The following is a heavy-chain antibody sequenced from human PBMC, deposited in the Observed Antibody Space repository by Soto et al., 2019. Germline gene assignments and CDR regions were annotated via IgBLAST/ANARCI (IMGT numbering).Heavy chain of an antibody. D-gene: IGHD2-21*02. J-gene: IGHJ4*02. Sequence: QVQLVQSGAEVKKPGASVKVSCKASGYTFTSYAMHWVRQAPGQRLEWMGWINAGNGNTKYSQKFQGRVTITRDTSASTAYMELSSLRSEDTVVYYCASIYCGGDCYLDYWGQGTLVTVSS. CDR3: ASIYCGGDCYLDY. CDR2: INAGNGNT. V-gene: IGHV1-3*01. CDR1: GYTFTSYA.